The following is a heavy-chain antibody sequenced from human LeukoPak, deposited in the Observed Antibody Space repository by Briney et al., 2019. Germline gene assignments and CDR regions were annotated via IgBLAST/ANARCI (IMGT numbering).Heavy chain of an antibody. J-gene: IGHJ4*02. Sequence: GGSLRLSCAASGFTFSSYGMHWVRQDPGKGLEWVAVIWYDGSNKYYADSVKGRFTISRDNSKNTLYLQMNSLRAEDTAVYYCAKVTTIFGVVITPFDYWGQGTLVTVSS. CDR3: AKVTTIFGVVITPFDY. D-gene: IGHD3-3*01. CDR1: GFTFSSYG. V-gene: IGHV3-33*06. CDR2: IWYDGSNK.